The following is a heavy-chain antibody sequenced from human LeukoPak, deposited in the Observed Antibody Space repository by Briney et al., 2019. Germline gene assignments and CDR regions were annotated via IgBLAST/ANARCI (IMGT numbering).Heavy chain of an antibody. CDR3: AKAGVGRSIFGVVIVKYYFDY. CDR2: MNPNSGNT. J-gene: IGHJ4*02. V-gene: IGHV1-8*03. Sequence: ASVKVSCKASGYTFTSYDINWVRQATGQGLEWMGWMNPNSGNTGYAQKFQGRVTITGNTSISTAYMELSSLRSEDTAVYYCAKAGVGRSIFGVVIVKYYFDYWGQGTLVTVSS. D-gene: IGHD3-3*01. CDR1: GYTFTSYD.